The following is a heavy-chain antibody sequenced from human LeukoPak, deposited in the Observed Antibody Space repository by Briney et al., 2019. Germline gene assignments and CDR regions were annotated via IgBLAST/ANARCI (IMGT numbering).Heavy chain of an antibody. D-gene: IGHD5-18*01. Sequence: GGSLRLSCAASGFTFSSYTMRWGRHAPGGRREWGLAISGSGGSTYYADSVKGRFTISRDNSKNTLYLQMNSLRAEDTAVYYCAKPSLGYSYGSYDYWGQGTLVTVSS. CDR2: ISGSGGST. V-gene: IGHV3-23*01. J-gene: IGHJ4*02. CDR1: GFTFSSYT. CDR3: AKPSLGYSYGSYDY.